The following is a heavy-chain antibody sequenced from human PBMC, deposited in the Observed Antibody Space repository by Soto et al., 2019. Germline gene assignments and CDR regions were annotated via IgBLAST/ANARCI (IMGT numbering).Heavy chain of an antibody. CDR2: TKPDGSEK. CDR3: VAWGTSTSNP. D-gene: IGHD3-16*01. V-gene: IGHV3-7*01. J-gene: IGHJ5*02. Sequence: RRLSCAASGFIFNTHWMSWVRQAPEKGLEWVAHTKPDGSEKYYVDSAKGRFTISRDNTRNSLYLQMNGLRADDTALYYCVAWGTSTSNPWGQGTLVTVS. CDR1: GFIFNTHW.